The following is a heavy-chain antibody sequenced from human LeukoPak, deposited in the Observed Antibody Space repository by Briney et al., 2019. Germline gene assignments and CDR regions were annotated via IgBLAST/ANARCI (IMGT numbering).Heavy chain of an antibody. CDR3: ASAKYYGSGSYRYYYYGMDV. D-gene: IGHD3-10*01. Sequence: AGSLSFTCAASGFTISSNGLRWGGQGPGKEWVGGIGIWYDRSNKYYKDSVKGRFTISRDTSKNTLYLQMNSLRAEDTAVYYCASAKYYGSGSYRYYYYGMDVWGKGTTVTVSS. J-gene: IGHJ6*04. CDR2: IWYDRSNK. V-gene: IGHV3-33*01. CDR1: GFTISSNG.